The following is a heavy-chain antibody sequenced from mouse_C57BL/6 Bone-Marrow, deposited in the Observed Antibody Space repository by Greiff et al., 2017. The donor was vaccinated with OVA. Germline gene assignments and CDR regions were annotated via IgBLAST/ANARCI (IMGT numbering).Heavy chain of an antibody. J-gene: IGHJ4*01. V-gene: IGHV1-80*01. D-gene: IGHD1-1*01. CDR2: IYPGDGDT. CDR1: GYAFSSYW. CDR3: ARRGSPMDY. Sequence: QVQLKQSGAELVKPGASVKISCKASGYAFSSYWMYWVKQRPGKGLEWIGQIYPGDGDTNYNGKFKGKATLTADKSSSTAYMQLSSLTSEDSAVYFCARRGSPMDYWGQGTSVTVSS.